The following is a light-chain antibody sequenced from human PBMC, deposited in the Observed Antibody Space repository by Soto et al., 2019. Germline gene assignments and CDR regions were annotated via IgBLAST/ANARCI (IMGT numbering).Light chain of an antibody. V-gene: IGKV3-20*01. Sequence: EIVLTQSPGTLSLSPGERATLSCRASQSVSSSYLAWYQQKPGQAPRLLIYGASSRATGIPDRFSGSGSGTDFTLTISRLEPEDVAVYYCQQYGSSPQTFRQGTTGDSK. J-gene: IGKJ1*01. CDR1: QSVSSSY. CDR3: QQYGSSPQT. CDR2: GAS.